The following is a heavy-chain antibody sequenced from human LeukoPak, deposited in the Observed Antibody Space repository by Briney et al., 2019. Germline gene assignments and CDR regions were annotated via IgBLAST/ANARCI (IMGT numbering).Heavy chain of an antibody. D-gene: IGHD5-12*01. CDR1: GFTFDDYA. CDR3: AKDGGGGLYFDY. CDR2: IRWNSGSI. Sequence: QSGGSLRLSCAASGFTFDDYAMHWVRQAPGKGLEWVSGIRWNSGSICYADSVKGRFTISRDNAKNSLYLQMNSLRAEDTALYYCAKDGGGGLYFDYWGQGTLVTVSS. J-gene: IGHJ4*02. V-gene: IGHV3-9*01.